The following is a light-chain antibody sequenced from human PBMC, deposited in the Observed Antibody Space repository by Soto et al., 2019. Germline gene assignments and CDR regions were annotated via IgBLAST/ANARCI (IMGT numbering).Light chain of an antibody. CDR3: QKYNSAPRT. J-gene: IGKJ1*01. Sequence: DIQMTQSPSSLSASVGDRVTITCRARQGFINYFAWYQQKPGKVPKLLIYAASTLQSGVPSPFSGSVSGTDFTLTISTLQPEDVATYYCQKYNSAPRTFDQRNNVEIK. V-gene: IGKV1-27*01. CDR2: AAS. CDR1: QGFINY.